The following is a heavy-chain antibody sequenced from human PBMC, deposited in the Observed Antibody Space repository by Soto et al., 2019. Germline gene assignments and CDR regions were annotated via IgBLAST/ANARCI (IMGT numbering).Heavy chain of an antibody. J-gene: IGHJ4*02. CDR3: ARESEDLTSNFDY. CDR2: IYYSGST. Sequence: SETLSLTCTVSGGSISSYYWSWIRQPPGKGLEWIGYIYYSGSTNYNPSLKSRVTISVDTSKNQFSLKLSSVTAADTAVYYCARESEDLTSNFDYWGQGTLVTVSS. V-gene: IGHV4-59*01. CDR1: GGSISSYY.